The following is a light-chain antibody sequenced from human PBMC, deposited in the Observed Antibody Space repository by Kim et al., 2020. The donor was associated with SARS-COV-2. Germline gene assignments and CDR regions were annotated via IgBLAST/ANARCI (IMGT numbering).Light chain of an antibody. V-gene: IGKV3-15*01. J-gene: IGKJ4*01. CDR3: QQYNNWPLT. Sequence: SVSPGERATLSGRASHSLSSSLAWYQQKPGQAPRLLIYGASTRATGIPARFSGSESGTEFTLTISSLQSEDFAVYYCQQYNNWPLTFGGGTRVEI. CDR2: GAS. CDR1: HSLSSS.